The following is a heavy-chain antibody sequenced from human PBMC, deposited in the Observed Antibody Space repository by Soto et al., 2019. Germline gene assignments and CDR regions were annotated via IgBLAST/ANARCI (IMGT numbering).Heavy chain of an antibody. CDR3: ARHIVRGYTDP. CDR2: IYYSGST. V-gene: IGHV4-39*01. CDR1: GGSISSSSYY. D-gene: IGHD2-15*01. Sequence: KPSETLSLTCTVSGGSISSSSYYWGWIRQPPGKGLEWIGSIYYSGSTYYNPSLKSRVTISVDTSKNQFSLKLSSVTAADTAVYYCARHIVRGYTDPWGQGTLVTVSS. J-gene: IGHJ5*02.